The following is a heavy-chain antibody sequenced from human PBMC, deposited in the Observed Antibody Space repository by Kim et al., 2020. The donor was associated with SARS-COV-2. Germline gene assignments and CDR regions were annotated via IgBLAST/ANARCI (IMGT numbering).Heavy chain of an antibody. J-gene: IGHJ4*02. Sequence: GGSLRLSCAASGFTFSSYAMSWVRQAPGKGLEWVSAISGSGGSTYYADSVKGRFTISRYNSKNTLYLQMNSLRAEDTAVYYCAKDVLGSESYYFDYWGQGTLVTVSS. D-gene: IGHD3-10*01. CDR1: GFTFSSYA. CDR2: ISGSGGST. CDR3: AKDVLGSESYYFDY. V-gene: IGHV3-23*01.